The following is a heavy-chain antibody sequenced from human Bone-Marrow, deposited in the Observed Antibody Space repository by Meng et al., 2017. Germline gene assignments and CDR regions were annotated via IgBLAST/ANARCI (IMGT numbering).Heavy chain of an antibody. CDR2: INHSGST. V-gene: IGHV4-34*01. D-gene: IGHD5-12*01. CDR3: ARERGKWLRFGPFDY. J-gene: IGHJ4*02. Sequence: QAELRKWGAGLLKPSWTLSLTCAVYGGSFSDYYWSWIRQPPGKGLEWIGEINHSGSTNYNPSLKSRATISVDTSKNQFSLKLSSVTAADTAVYYCARERGKWLRFGPFDYWGQGTLVTVSS. CDR1: GGSFSDYY.